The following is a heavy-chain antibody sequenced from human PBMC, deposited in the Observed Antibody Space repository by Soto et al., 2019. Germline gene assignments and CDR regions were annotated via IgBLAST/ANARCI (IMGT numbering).Heavy chain of an antibody. D-gene: IGHD3-16*01. J-gene: IGHJ4*02. V-gene: IGHV3-15*01. CDR2: IKSKTDGGTL. CDR1: GFTFTNAW. Sequence: EVQLGESGGGLVEPGGSLRLSCAASGFTFTNAWMSWVRQAPGKGLDWVGRIKSKTDGGTLDYAAPVKGRFTISRDDSNNTLYLPMSSLKIDDPGLYYCTTLGFPPWGQGTLVTVSS. CDR3: TTLGFPP.